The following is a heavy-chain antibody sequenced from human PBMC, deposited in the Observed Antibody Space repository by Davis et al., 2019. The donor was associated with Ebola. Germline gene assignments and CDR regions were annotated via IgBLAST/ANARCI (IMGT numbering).Heavy chain of an antibody. D-gene: IGHD5-24*01. V-gene: IGHV1-2*02. CDR1: GYTFTGYY. CDR3: ARAEDKDGYNHFDY. Sequence: ASVKVSCKASGYTFTGYYMHWVRQAPGQGLEWMGWINPNSGGTNYAQKFQGRVTMTRDTSISTAYMELSRLRSDDTAVYYCARAEDKDGYNHFDYWGQGTLVTVSS. CDR2: INPNSGGT. J-gene: IGHJ4*02.